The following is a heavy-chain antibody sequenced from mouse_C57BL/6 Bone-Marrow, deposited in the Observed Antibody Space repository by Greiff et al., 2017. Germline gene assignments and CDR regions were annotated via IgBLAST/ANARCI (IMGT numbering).Heavy chain of an antibody. D-gene: IGHD1-1*01. J-gene: IGHJ1*03. V-gene: IGHV5-12*01. CDR2: ISNGGGST. Sequence: EVNVVESGGGLVQPGGSLKLSCAASGFTFSDYYMYWVRQTPEKRLEWVAYISNGGGSTYYPDTVKGRFTISRDNAKNTLYLQMSRLKSEDTAMYYCARGVITTVVGRYFDVWGTGTTVTVSS. CDR3: ARGVITTVVGRYFDV. CDR1: GFTFSDYY.